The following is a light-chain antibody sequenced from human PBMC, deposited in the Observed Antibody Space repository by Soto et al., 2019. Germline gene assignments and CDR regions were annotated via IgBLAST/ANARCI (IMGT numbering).Light chain of an antibody. CDR3: QQSYSTPRT. J-gene: IGKJ1*01. Sequence: IQMTQSPSSLSASLGDRFTITCRASQSISSYLNWYQQKPGKAPNLLMYGASSLQSGVPARFSGSGSGTDFTLTISSLQPEDFATYYCQQSYSTPRTFGQGTKVDIK. V-gene: IGKV1-39*01. CDR2: GAS. CDR1: QSISSY.